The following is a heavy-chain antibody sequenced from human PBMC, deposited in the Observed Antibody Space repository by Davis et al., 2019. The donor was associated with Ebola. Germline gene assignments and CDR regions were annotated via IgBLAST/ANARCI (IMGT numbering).Heavy chain of an antibody. V-gene: IGHV3-53*01. CDR3: ARSPHQSPY. Sequence: GESLKISCAASGFTFSDYYMSWVRQAPRKGLEWVSVIYSGGGTYYADSVKGRFTISRDNSKNTLYLQINSLRAEDTAVYYCARSPHQSPYWGQGTLVTVSS. J-gene: IGHJ4*02. CDR2: IYSGGGT. CDR1: GFTFSDYY.